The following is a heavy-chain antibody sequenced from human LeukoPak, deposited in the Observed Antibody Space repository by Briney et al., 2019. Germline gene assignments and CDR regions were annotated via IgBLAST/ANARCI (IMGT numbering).Heavy chain of an antibody. D-gene: IGHD1-26*01. CDR2: ISYDGSNK. Sequence: GGSLRLSCAASGFTFSSYAMHWVRQAPGKGLEWVAVISYDGSNKYYADSVKGRFTISRDNSKNTLYLQMNSLRAEDTAVYYCARVVVGATREYFDYWGQGTLVTVSS. V-gene: IGHV3-30*04. CDR1: GFTFSSYA. J-gene: IGHJ4*02. CDR3: ARVVVGATREYFDY.